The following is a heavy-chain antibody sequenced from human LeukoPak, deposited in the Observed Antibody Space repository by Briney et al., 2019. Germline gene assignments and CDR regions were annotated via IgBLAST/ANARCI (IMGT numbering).Heavy chain of an antibody. CDR1: GFTFGDYA. CDR3: TRDRRYGSGSFYYYYGMDV. V-gene: IGHV3-49*04. CDR2: IRSKAYGGTT. Sequence: GGSLRLSCTASGFTFGDYAMSWVLQAPGKGLEWVGFIRSKAYGGTTEYAASVKGRFTISRDDSKSIAYLQMNSLKTEDTAVYYCTRDRRYGSGSFYYYYGMDVWGQGTTATVSS. D-gene: IGHD3-10*01. J-gene: IGHJ6*02.